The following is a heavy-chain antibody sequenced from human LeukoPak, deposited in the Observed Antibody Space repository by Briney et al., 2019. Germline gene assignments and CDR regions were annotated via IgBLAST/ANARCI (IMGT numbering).Heavy chain of an antibody. CDR2: INPSGGST. V-gene: IGHV1-46*01. Sequence: ASVKVSCKASGYTFTSYYMHWVRQAPGQGLEWMGIINPSGGSTNYAQKFQGRVTITTDESTSTAYMELSSLRSEDTAVYYCAREQYRRSAMVRYFDYWGQGTLVTVSS. CDR3: AREQYRRSAMVRYFDY. CDR1: GYTFTSYY. D-gene: IGHD5-18*01. J-gene: IGHJ4*02.